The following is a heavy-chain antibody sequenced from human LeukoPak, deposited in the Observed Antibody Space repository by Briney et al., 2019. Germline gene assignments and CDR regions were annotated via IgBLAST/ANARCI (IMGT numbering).Heavy chain of an antibody. Sequence: PGGSLRLSCAASGITFGNNWMHWVRPGRGKGLVWISRINSDGGGAIYADSVKGRFTVSRENAKNTLYLQMNSLRAEDTAVYYCARDVPHNWFDTWGQGTLVTVSS. CDR2: INSDGGGA. CDR1: GITFGNNW. CDR3: ARDVPHNWFDT. J-gene: IGHJ5*02. V-gene: IGHV3-74*01.